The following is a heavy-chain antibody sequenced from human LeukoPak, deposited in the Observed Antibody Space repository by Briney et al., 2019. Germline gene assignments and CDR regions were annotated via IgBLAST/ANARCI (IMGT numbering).Heavy chain of an antibody. Sequence: GGSPRLSCAASGFTFSSYGMHWVRQAPGKGLEWVAFIRYDGSNKYYADSVKGRFTISRDNSKNTLYLQMNSLRAEDTAVYYCAKVHKVVVPAPGWIDYWGQGTLVTVSS. J-gene: IGHJ4*02. CDR1: GFTFSSYG. CDR3: AKVHKVVVPAPGWIDY. CDR2: IRYDGSNK. V-gene: IGHV3-30*02. D-gene: IGHD2-2*01.